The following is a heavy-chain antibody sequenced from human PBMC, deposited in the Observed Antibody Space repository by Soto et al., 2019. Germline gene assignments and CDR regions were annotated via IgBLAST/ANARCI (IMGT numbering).Heavy chain of an antibody. V-gene: IGHV1-46*01. CDR3: ATSVNSAMAFEY. CDR1: GYTFTHYY. D-gene: IGHD5-18*01. J-gene: IGHJ4*02. CDR2: INPNGGIT. Sequence: ASVKVSCKASGYTFTHYYIHWVRQAPGQGLEWMGIINPNGGITTYAQKFRAGFSMTRDTSTSTVYLELRSLRSEDSAVYYCATSVNSAMAFEYWGQGTMVTLSS.